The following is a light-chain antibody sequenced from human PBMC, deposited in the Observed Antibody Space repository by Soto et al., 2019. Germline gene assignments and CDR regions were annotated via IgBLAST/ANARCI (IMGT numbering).Light chain of an antibody. CDR3: QQSFSTSQT. J-gene: IGKJ1*01. V-gene: IGKV1-39*01. CDR2: AAS. CDR1: QSVKHY. Sequence: DIQMTQSPPSLSASVGDRVTISCRTSQSVKHYLSWYQQKPGKAPKLLICAASTLQSGVPSRFSGSGSGTVFTLTISSLQTEDFATYFCQQSFSTSQTFGQGTRVELK.